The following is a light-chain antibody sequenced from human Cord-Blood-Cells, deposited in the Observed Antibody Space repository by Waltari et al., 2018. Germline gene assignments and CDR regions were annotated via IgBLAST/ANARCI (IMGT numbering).Light chain of an antibody. CDR2: DAS. CDR3: QQRSNWPPVT. J-gene: IGKJ5*01. V-gene: IGKV3-11*01. Sequence: DIVLTPSPATLSLSPGDRANLSCRASQSVSSYLAWYQHKPGQAPRLLISDASNRATGIPARFSGSGSGTDFTLTISSLEPEDFAVYYCQQRSNWPPVTFGQGTRLEIK. CDR1: QSVSSY.